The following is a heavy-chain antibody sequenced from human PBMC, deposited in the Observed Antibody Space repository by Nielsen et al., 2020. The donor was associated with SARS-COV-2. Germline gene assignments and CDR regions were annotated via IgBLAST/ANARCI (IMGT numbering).Heavy chain of an antibody. CDR2: INTSDGST. D-gene: IGHD1-26*01. J-gene: IGHJ6*02. CDR1: GYTFTNYY. Sequence: ASVKVSCKASGYTFTNYYMHWVRQAPGQGLEWMGIINTSDGSTTYAQKFQGRVTMTRDTSTRTVYMELRSLRSEDTAVYYCARDRSGSYYGVLRAGGMDVWGQGTTVTVSS. CDR3: ARDRSGSYYGVLRAGGMDV. V-gene: IGHV1-46*01.